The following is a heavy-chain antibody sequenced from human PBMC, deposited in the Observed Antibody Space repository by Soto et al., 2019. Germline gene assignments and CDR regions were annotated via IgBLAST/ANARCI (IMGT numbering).Heavy chain of an antibody. D-gene: IGHD5-12*01. CDR3: AKGDNLGPKTGYAFDP. V-gene: IGHV6-1*01. Sequence: SQTLSLTCALSGDSVSSNTASWNWIRQSPSEGLDWLGRTYFRSKWYNDYAVSVKSRLIINPDTSNNQFSLQLTSVTPEDTAVYFCAKGDNLGPKTGYAFDPWGQGIMVTVSS. CDR1: GDSVSSNTAS. CDR2: TYFRSKWYN. J-gene: IGHJ5*02.